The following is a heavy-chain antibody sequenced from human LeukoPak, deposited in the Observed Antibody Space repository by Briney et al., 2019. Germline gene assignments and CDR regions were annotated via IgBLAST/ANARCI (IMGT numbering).Heavy chain of an antibody. CDR1: GFTFSSYA. CDR3: AKDSSHGVYYFDY. Sequence: GGSLRLSRAASGFTFSSYAMSWVRQAPGKGLEWVSAISGSGGSTYYADSVKGRFTISRDNSKNTLYLQMNSLRAEDTAVYYCAKDSSHGVYYFDYWGQGTLVTVSS. CDR2: ISGSGGST. J-gene: IGHJ4*02. D-gene: IGHD6-6*01. V-gene: IGHV3-23*01.